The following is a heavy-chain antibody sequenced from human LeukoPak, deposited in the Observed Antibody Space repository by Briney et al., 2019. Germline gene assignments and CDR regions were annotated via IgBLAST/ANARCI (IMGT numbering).Heavy chain of an antibody. V-gene: IGHV4-59*08. J-gene: IGHJ4*02. CDR1: GGSISSYY. Sequence: SETLSLTCTVSGGSISSYYWSWIRQPPGKGLERIGYIYYSGSTNYNPSLKSRVTISVDTSKNQFSLKLSSVTAADTAVYYCARGLVVRGPTDYWGQGTLVTVSS. CDR3: ARGLVVRGPTDY. CDR2: IYYSGST. D-gene: IGHD3-10*01.